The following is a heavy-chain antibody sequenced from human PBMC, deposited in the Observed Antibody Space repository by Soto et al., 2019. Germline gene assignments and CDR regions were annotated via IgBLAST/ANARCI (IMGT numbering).Heavy chain of an antibody. D-gene: IGHD1-26*01. Sequence: QVQLVQSGAEVKKPGSSVKVSCKASGGTFSSYAISWVRQAPGQGLEWMGGIIPIFGTANYAQKFQGRVTITTDESTSTAYMELSSLRSEDTAVYYCARDLRPHRGSYESYWGQGTLVTVSS. CDR1: GGTFSSYA. J-gene: IGHJ4*02. V-gene: IGHV1-69*01. CDR3: ARDLRPHRGSYESY. CDR2: IIPIFGTA.